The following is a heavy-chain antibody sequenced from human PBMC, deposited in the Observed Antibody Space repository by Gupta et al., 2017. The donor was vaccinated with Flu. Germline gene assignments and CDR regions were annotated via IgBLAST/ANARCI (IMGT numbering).Heavy chain of an antibody. V-gene: IGHV3-23*01. CDR2: ISGSDAFT. CDR3: AKKYHYGSGGYLFSFDY. J-gene: IGHJ4*02. D-gene: IGHD3-10*01. CDR1: GFPFSNYA. Sequence: EVQLLESGGGLVQPGGSLRLSCAASGFPFSNYAMTWAPQPPGKGLEWVSTISGSDAFTYNAGSVKGRFTISRDDSRNTLYRQMSSLRAEDTAVYYCAKKYHYGSGGYLFSFDYWGQGTLVTVSS.